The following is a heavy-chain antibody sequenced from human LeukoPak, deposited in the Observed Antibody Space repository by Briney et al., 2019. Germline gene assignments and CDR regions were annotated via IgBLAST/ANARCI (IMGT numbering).Heavy chain of an antibody. CDR1: GFTFSSYN. D-gene: IGHD1-26*01. Sequence: YPGGSLRLSCAASGFTFSSYNMNWVRQAPGKGLEWVSSISSSSGYIYYADSVKGRFTISRDNAKNSLYLQMNSLRAEDTAVYYCARGEVGNIMGFFDYWGQGTLVTVSS. CDR2: ISSSSGYI. J-gene: IGHJ4*02. CDR3: ARGEVGNIMGFFDY. V-gene: IGHV3-21*01.